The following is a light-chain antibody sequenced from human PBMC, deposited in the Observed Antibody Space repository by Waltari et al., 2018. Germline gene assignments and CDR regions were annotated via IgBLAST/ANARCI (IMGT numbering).Light chain of an antibody. CDR3: QQSYSSLYT. CDR2: AAS. Sequence: DIQMTQSPSPLSASVGDRVTITCRASQSISGYLNWYLQKPGKAPKLLIYAASSLQSGVPSRFSGSGSGTEFTLTISSLQPEDFATYYCQQSYSSLYTFGQGTKLEIK. J-gene: IGKJ2*01. V-gene: IGKV1-39*01. CDR1: QSISGY.